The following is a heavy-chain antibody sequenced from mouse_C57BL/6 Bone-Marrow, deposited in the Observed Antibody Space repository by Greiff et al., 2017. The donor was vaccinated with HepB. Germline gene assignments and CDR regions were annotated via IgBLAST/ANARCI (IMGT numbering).Heavy chain of an antibody. CDR1: GYTFTSYW. CDR3: ARSHDGYYIAY. D-gene: IGHD2-3*01. CDR2: IDPSDSYT. V-gene: IGHV1-69*01. Sequence: QVQLKQPGAELVMPGASVKLSCKASGYTFTSYWMHWVKQRPGQGLEWIGEIDPSDSYTNYNQKFKGKSTLTVDKSSSTAYMQLSSLTSEDSAVYYCARSHDGYYIAYWGQGTLVTVSA. J-gene: IGHJ3*01.